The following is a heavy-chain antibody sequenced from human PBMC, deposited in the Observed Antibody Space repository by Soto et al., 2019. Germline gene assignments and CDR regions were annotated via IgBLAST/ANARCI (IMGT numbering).Heavy chain of an antibody. J-gene: IGHJ6*02. D-gene: IGHD2-2*02. CDR2: IYSGSST. Sequence: EVQLVESGGGFVQPGGSLRLSCAASGFTVSSNYMSWVRQAPGKGLEWVSFIYSGSSTYYADSVKGRFTISRDNSKNTLYLQMNSLRAEDTAVYYCARDRNTLYGMDVWGQGTTVTVSS. CDR3: ARDRNTLYGMDV. V-gene: IGHV3-66*01. CDR1: GFTVSSNY.